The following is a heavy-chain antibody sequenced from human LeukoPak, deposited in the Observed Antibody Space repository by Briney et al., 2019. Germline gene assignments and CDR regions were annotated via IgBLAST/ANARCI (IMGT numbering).Heavy chain of an antibody. CDR1: GGSIGRNY. CDR2: IYYSGST. Sequence: SETLSLSCTVSGGSIGRNYWSWIRQPPGKGLEWIGYIYYSGSTNYNPSLKSRVSILVDKSKNQFSLKLTSVTAADTAVYYCAYSGSEWDAFDIWGQGTVVTVSS. J-gene: IGHJ3*02. V-gene: IGHV4-59*01. D-gene: IGHD1-26*01. CDR3: AYSGSEWDAFDI.